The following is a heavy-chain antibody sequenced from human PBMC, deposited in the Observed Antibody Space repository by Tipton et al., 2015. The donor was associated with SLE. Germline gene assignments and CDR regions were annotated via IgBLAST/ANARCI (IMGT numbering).Heavy chain of an antibody. CDR1: GGSISSHY. J-gene: IGHJ4*02. CDR2: IYYSGST. CDR3: ARVSSGWSAFDY. V-gene: IGHV4-59*11. Sequence: TLSLTCTVSGGSISSHYWGWIRQPPGKGLEWIGYIYYSGSTNYNPSLKSRVTISVDTSKNQFSLKLSSVTAADTAVYYCARVSSGWSAFDYWGQGTLVTVSS. D-gene: IGHD6-19*01.